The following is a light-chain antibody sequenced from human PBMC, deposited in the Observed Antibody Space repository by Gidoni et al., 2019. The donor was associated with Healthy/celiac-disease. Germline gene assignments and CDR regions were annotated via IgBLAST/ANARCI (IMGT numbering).Light chain of an antibody. J-gene: IGLJ2*01. Sequence: SYELTQPPPASVPPGQTASITCSGDKLGDKYACWYQQKPGQSPVLVIYQDSTRPSGIPERFSGSNSGNTATLTISGTQAMDEADYYCQAWDSSTVVFGGGTKLTVL. CDR3: QAWDSSTVV. V-gene: IGLV3-1*01. CDR2: QDS. CDR1: KLGDKY.